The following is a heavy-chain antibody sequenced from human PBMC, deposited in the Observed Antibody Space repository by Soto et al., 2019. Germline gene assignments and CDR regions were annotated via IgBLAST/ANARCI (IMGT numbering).Heavy chain of an antibody. J-gene: IGHJ4*02. Sequence: EVQLVESGGGLVQPWGSVRLSCAASGFGFSVSSMHWVRQAPGKGLEWLGRIRSRANNYATTYSESVKGRFIISRDDSQDTMFLQMRSLRTEDTAMYYCAIEGADFGHWGQGTLVTVSS. V-gene: IGHV3-73*01. D-gene: IGHD1-26*01. CDR1: GFGFSVSS. CDR3: AIEGADFGH. CDR2: IRSRANNYAT.